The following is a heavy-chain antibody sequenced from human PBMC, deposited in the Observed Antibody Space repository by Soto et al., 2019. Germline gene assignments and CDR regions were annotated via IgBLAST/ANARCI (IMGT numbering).Heavy chain of an antibody. V-gene: IGHV1-2*04. CDR2: INPNSGGT. J-gene: IGHJ5*02. CDR3: ARVSAWEGSRAALGWFDP. CDR1: GYTFTGYY. D-gene: IGHD1-26*01. Sequence: ASVKVSCKASGYTFTGYYMHWVRQAPGQGLEWMGWINPNSGGTNYAQKFQGWVTMTRDTSISTAYMELSGLRSDDTAVYYCARVSAWEGSRAALGWFDPWGQGTLVTVSS.